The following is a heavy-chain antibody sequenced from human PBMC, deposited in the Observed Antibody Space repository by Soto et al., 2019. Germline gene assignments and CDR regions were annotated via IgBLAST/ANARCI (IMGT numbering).Heavy chain of an antibody. J-gene: IGHJ3*02. CDR1: GDSIINNNW. CDR2: IHHSGTT. D-gene: IGHD3-22*01. CDR3: ARVSNYFDNSGFQARGILDSWGRGTNVIVSSGKMTFLDS. V-gene: IGHV4-4*02. Sequence: LSLTCSVSGDSIINNNWWSWVRQSPGKGLECSGEIHHSGTTNYNPSIKSRVIMSVDKSKNKVSLNVTSVTAADTAVYYCARVSNYFDNSGFQARGILDSWGRGTNVIVSSGKMTFLDSWGRGTKVTVSS.